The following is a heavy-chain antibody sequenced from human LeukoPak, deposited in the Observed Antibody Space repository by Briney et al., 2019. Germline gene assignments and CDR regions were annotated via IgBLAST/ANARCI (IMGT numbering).Heavy chain of an antibody. V-gene: IGHV1-2*02. CDR1: GYTFTSYY. CDR3: ARAEPVVVPAAIDY. Sequence: ASVKVSCKASGYTFTSYYMHWVRQAPGQGLEWMGWINPNSGGTNYAQKFQGRVTMTRDTSISTAYMELSRLRSDDTAVYYCARAEPVVVPAAIDYWGQGTLVTVSS. J-gene: IGHJ4*02. D-gene: IGHD2-2*01. CDR2: INPNSGGT.